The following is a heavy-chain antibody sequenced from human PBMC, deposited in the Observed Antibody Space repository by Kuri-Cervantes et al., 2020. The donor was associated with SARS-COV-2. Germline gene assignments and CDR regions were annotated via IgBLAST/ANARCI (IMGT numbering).Heavy chain of an antibody. CDR2: INHSGST. D-gene: IGHD3-10*01. J-gene: IGHJ6*02. CDR3: AGHDGAGSFKYYYHGIDV. V-gene: IGHV4-34*01. Sequence: SETLSLTCAVYGWSSSGYYWSWIRQPPGKGLEWIGEINHSGSTNYNPSLKSRVTVSVDSSKNQFSLKLSAVAAADTAVYYCAGHDGAGSFKYYYHGIDVWGHGTTVTVSS. CDR1: GWSSSGYY.